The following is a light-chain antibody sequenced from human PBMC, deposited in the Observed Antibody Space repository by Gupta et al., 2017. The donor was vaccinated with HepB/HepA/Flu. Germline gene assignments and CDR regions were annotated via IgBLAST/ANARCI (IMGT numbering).Light chain of an antibody. Sequence: PGERVTLSCRASHDIPSSSLTWYQQKPGQAPRLLIYGASSRATGIPDRFTGSGSGTDFTLTSSKLEPEDFAVYSWLHYRRSITFGRGTKVDIK. J-gene: IGKJ4*01. CDR2: GAS. V-gene: IGKV3-20*01. CDR3: LHYRRSIT. CDR1: HDIPSSS.